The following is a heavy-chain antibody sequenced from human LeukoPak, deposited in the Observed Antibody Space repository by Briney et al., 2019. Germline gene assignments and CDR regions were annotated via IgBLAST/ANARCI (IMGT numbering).Heavy chain of an antibody. V-gene: IGHV3-30-3*01. CDR3: ARDRWSAAGGELFLDY. CDR1: GFTFSSYS. Sequence: GGFLRLSCAASGFTFSSYSMHWVRQAPGKGLEWVAVISYDGTNKYYIDSVKGRFTISRDNSKNTLHLQMDSLRGDDTAVYYCARDRWSAAGGELFLDYWGQGTLVTVSS. D-gene: IGHD3-10*01. J-gene: IGHJ4*02. CDR2: ISYDGTNK.